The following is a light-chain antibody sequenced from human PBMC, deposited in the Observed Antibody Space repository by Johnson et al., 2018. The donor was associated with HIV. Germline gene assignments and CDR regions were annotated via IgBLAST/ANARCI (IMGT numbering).Light chain of an antibody. Sequence: QAVLTQPPSVSAAPGQKVTFSCSGTISNIGNNYVSWYQQLPGTAPKLLIYDNNMRPSGIPDRFSGSKSGTSAALGLTGVQTGDEADYYCGTWDSSLSASVFGTGTRVTVL. CDR2: DNN. CDR1: ISNIGNNY. CDR3: GTWDSSLSASV. J-gene: IGLJ1*01. V-gene: IGLV1-51*01.